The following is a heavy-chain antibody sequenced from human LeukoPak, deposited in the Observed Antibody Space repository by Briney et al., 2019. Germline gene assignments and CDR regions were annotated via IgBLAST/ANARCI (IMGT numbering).Heavy chain of an antibody. J-gene: IGHJ6*02. CDR1: GYTFTGYD. V-gene: IGHV1-2*02. D-gene: IGHD2-21*01. CDR2: INRNSGGT. Sequence: ASVKVPCKASGYTFTGYDVHWVRQAPGQGLEWMGWINRNSGGTKYAQKFQCRVTMTRDTSINTAYMELSRLRSDDTAVYYCARDAYISSSVLDMDVWGQGTTVIVSS. CDR3: ARDAYISSSVLDMDV.